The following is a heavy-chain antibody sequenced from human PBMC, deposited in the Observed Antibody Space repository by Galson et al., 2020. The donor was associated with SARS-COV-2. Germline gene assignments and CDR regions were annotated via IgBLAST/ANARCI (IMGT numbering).Heavy chain of an antibody. CDR1: GGSISSGGYY. CDR3: ARAPRNTIFGVVSAFDI. J-gene: IGHJ3*02. D-gene: IGHD3-3*01. CDR2: IYYSGST. V-gene: IGHV4-31*03. Sequence: ETSETLSLTCTVSGGSISSGGYYWSWIRQHPGKGLEWIGYIYYSGSTYYNPSLKSRVTISVDTSKNQFSLKLSSVTAADTAVYYCARAPRNTIFGVVSAFDIWGQGTMVTGSS.